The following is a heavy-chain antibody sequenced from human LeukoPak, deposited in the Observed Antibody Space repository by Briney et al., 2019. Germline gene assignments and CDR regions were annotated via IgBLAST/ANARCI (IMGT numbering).Heavy chain of an antibody. D-gene: IGHD2-21*01. CDR2: ISGSGGST. CDR1: RFTFSTYG. J-gene: IGHJ4*02. CDR3: AKDFRIGYSAHFDY. Sequence: PGGSLRLSCAASRFTFSTYGMSWVRQAPGKGLEWVSSISGSGGSTNYADSVKGRFTISRDNSRNTLYLQMNSLRDEDTAVYYCAKDFRIGYSAHFDYWGQGALVTVSS. V-gene: IGHV3-23*01.